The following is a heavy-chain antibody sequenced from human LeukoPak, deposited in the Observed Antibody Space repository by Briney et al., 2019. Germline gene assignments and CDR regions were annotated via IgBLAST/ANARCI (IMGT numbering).Heavy chain of an antibody. CDR2: IYTSGST. Sequence: SETLSLTCTVSGGSISSYYWSWIRQPAGKGLEWIGRIYTSGSTNYNPSLKSRVTMSVDTSKNQFSLKLSSVTAADTAVYYCARGVQLERQGERYYYYYMDVWGKGTTVTVSS. CDR1: GGSISSYY. D-gene: IGHD1-1*01. CDR3: ARGVQLERQGERYYYYYMDV. V-gene: IGHV4-4*07. J-gene: IGHJ6*03.